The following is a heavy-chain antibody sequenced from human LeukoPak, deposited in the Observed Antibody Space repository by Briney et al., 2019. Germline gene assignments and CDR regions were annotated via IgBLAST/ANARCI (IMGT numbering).Heavy chain of an antibody. Sequence: SETLSLTCTVSGGSISSYYWSWIRQPPGKGLEWIGSIYYSGSTYYNPSLKSRVTISVDTSKNQFSLKLSSVTAADTAVYYCAKQPYCSSTSCSFDYWGQGTLVTVSS. J-gene: IGHJ4*02. CDR3: AKQPYCSSTSCSFDY. CDR2: IYYSGST. D-gene: IGHD2-2*01. CDR1: GGSISSYY. V-gene: IGHV4-59*05.